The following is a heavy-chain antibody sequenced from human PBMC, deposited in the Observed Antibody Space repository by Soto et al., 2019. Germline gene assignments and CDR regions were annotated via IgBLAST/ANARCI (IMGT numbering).Heavy chain of an antibody. Sequence: GGSLRLSCEASGFTFSGFDMHWVRQPTGKGLEWVSSIGTAGDTYYAVSVKGRFTISSDNAKNSLSLQMNSLRAGDMAVYFCVKSQEIGTQFLDSWGQGTQVTVSS. CDR3: VKSQEIGTQFLDS. V-gene: IGHV3-13*01. CDR1: GFTFSGFD. CDR2: IGTAGDT. D-gene: IGHD6-13*01. J-gene: IGHJ4*02.